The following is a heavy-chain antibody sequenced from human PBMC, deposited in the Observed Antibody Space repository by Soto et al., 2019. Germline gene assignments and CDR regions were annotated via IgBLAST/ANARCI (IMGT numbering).Heavy chain of an antibody. CDR2: IIPIFGTA. CDR1: GGTFSSYA. D-gene: IGHD6-19*01. Sequence: SVKVSCKASGGTFSSYAISWVRQAPGQGLEWMGGIIPIFGTANYAQKFQGRVTITADESTSTAYMELSSLRSEDTAVYYCARGVAVAEAYYYYGMDVWGQGTTVTVSS. CDR3: ARGVAVAEAYYYYGMDV. V-gene: IGHV1-69*13. J-gene: IGHJ6*02.